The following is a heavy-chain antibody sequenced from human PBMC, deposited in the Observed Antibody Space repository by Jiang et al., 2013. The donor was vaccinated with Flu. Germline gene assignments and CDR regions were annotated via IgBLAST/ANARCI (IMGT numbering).Heavy chain of an antibody. CDR2: GNGNT. D-gene: IGHD3-10*01. CDR3: ESYYYGSGSYYKDY. Sequence: GNGNTKYSQKFQGRVTITRGTSASTAYMELSSLRSEDTAVYYCESYYYGSGSYYKDYWGQGTLVTVSS. V-gene: IGHV1-3*01. J-gene: IGHJ4*02.